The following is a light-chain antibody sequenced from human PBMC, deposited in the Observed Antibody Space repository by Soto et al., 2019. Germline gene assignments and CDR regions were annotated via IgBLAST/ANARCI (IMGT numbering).Light chain of an antibody. Sequence: QAVLTQSPSASASLGASVKLTCTLSSGHSSYAIAWHQQQPEKGPRSLMKLNSDGSHSKGDGIPDRFSGSSSGAERYLTISSLQSEDEAAYYCQTWGTGIVVFGGGTKLTVL. J-gene: IGLJ2*01. CDR2: LNSDGSH. CDR3: QTWGTGIVV. V-gene: IGLV4-69*01. CDR1: SGHSSYA.